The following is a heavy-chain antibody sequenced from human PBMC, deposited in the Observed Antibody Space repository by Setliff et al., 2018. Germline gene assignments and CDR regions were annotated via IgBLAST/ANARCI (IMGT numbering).Heavy chain of an antibody. J-gene: IGHJ6*03. D-gene: IGHD3-3*02. Sequence: PGGSLRLSCAASGFTFSSYAIHWVRQAPGKGLEWVANINQDGSEKYYVDSVKGRFTISRDNAKNSLYLQMNSLRAEDTALYYCARVPRIIIMVGVISHYYYMDVWGKGTTVTVSS. CDR2: INQDGSEK. CDR1: GFTFSSYA. CDR3: ARVPRIIIMVGVISHYYYMDV. V-gene: IGHV3-7*03.